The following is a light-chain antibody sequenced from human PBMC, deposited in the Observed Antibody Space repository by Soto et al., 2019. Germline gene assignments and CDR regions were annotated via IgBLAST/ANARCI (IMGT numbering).Light chain of an antibody. V-gene: IGKV3-20*01. CDR1: QSVSSNN. J-gene: IGKJ3*01. Sequence: EIVLTQSPGTLSLSPGERATLSCRASQSVSSNNLAWYQQRPGQAPRVVIYGASTRATGIPERFGGSGSGTDFTLTISRLEPEDFAVYYCQQYSRSPFTFGPGTKVDIK. CDR3: QQYSRSPFT. CDR2: GAS.